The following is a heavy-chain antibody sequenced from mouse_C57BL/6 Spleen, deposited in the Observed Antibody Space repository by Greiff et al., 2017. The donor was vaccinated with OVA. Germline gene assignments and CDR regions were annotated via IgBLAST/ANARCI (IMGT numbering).Heavy chain of an antibody. CDR1: GYTFTSYW. D-gene: IGHD2-1*01. CDR3: ARGDGNSFAY. Sequence: QVHVKQPGAELVKPGASVKMSCKASGYTFTSYWITWVKQRPGQGLEWIGDIYPGSGSTNYNEKFKSKATLTVDTSSSTAYMQLSSLTSEDSAVYYCARGDGNSFAYWGQGTLVTVSA. V-gene: IGHV1-55*01. CDR2: IYPGSGST. J-gene: IGHJ3*01.